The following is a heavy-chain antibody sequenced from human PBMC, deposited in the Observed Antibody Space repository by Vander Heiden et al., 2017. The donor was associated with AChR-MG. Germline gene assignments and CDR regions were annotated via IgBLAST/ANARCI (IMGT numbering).Heavy chain of an antibody. V-gene: IGHV3-33*01. CDR3: ARGGPGLRHDAFDI. J-gene: IGHJ3*02. CDR1: GFTLGSYG. D-gene: IGHD3-10*01. Sequence: QVQLVESGGGVVQPGRSLRLSRAASGFTLGSYGMHWVRQAPGKGLEWVAVIWYDGSNKYYADSVKGRFTISRGNSKNTLYLQMNSLRAEDTAVYYCARGGPGLRHDAFDIWGQGTMVTVSS. CDR2: IWYDGSNK.